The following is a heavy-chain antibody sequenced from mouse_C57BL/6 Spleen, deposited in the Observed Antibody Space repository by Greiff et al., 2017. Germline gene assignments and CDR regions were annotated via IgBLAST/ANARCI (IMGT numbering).Heavy chain of an antibody. J-gene: IGHJ2*01. D-gene: IGHD6-5*01. CDR1: GFNINDYY. Sequence: VQLQQSGAELVKPGASVKLSCTASGFNINDYYMHWVKQRTEQGLEWIGRIDPEDGETKYAPKFQGKATITADTSSNTAYLQISSLTAEDTAVYYCASSLQSYCDDGGQGTTLTVSS. CDR3: ASSLQSYCDD. V-gene: IGHV14-2*01. CDR2: IDPEDGET.